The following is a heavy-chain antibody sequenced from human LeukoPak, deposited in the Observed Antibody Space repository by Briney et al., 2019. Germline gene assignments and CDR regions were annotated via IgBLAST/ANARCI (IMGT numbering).Heavy chain of an antibody. CDR1: GYSLSSGYY. D-gene: IGHD3-22*01. CDR2: IYRSGST. Sequence: SDTLSLTCTVSGYSLSSGYYWGWIRQPPGKGLEWIGTIYRSGSTYYIPSLKSRVTISVDTSKNQFSLNLSSVTAAGTAVYYCARGGVYYDTSAYSDYWGQGTLVTVSS. J-gene: IGHJ4*02. CDR3: ARGGVYYDTSAYSDY. V-gene: IGHV4-38-2*02.